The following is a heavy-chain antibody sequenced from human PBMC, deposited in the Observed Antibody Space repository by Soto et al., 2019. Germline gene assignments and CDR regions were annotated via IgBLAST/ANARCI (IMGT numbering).Heavy chain of an antibody. CDR3: ARGGSSSSGPGYYYYGMEV. V-gene: IGHV4-59*01. J-gene: IGHJ6*02. D-gene: IGHD6-6*01. CDR1: GGSISSYY. Sequence: PSETLSLTCTVSGGSISSYYWSWIRQPPGKGLEWIGYIYYSGSTNYNPSLKSRVTISVDTSKNQFSLKLSSVTAADTAVYYCARGGSSSSGPGYYYYGMEVWGQGTTVTVSS. CDR2: IYYSGST.